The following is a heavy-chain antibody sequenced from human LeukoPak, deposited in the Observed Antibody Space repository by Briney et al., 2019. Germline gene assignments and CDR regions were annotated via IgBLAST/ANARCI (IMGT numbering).Heavy chain of an antibody. CDR3: ARAPGTMIVVDY. D-gene: IGHD3-22*01. CDR1: GFTFFTYS. J-gene: IGHJ4*02. V-gene: IGHV3-21*06. Sequence: GGSLRLSCAASGFTFFTYSMNWVRQAPGKGLEWVSSISGDSRYIYYADSMKGRFTISRDNAKNSVFLQMNSLRPDDTAVYYCARAPGTMIVVDYWGQGTLVTVSS. CDR2: ISGDSRYI.